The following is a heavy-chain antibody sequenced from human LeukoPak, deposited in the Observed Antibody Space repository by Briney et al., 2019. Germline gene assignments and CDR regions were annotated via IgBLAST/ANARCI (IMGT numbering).Heavy chain of an antibody. CDR1: GFTFSSYA. J-gene: IGHJ5*02. CDR2: ISGSGGST. Sequence: PGGSLRLSCAASGFTFSSYAMNWVRQAPGKGLEWVSGISGSGGSTYYADSVKGRCTISRDNSKNTLYLQMNSLRAEDTAVYYCAKDRYSNYGNWFDPWGQGTLVTVFS. V-gene: IGHV3-23*01. CDR3: AKDRYSNYGNWFDP. D-gene: IGHD4-11*01.